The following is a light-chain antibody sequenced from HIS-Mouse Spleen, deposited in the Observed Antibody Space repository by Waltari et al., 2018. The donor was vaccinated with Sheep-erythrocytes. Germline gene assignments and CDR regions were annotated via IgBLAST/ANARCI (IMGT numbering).Light chain of an antibody. Sequence: SSELTQPPSVSVSPGQTASIPCSGDNLGDKYACWYQQKPGQSPVRVIYQDTKRPSGIPERFSGSNSGNTATLTISGTQAMDEADYYCQAWDSSIVVFGGGTKLTVL. CDR1: NLGDKY. J-gene: IGLJ2*01. CDR3: QAWDSSIVV. V-gene: IGLV3-1*01. CDR2: QDT.